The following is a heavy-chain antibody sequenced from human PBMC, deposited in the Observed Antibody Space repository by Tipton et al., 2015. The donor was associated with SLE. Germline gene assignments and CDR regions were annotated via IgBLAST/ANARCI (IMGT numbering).Heavy chain of an antibody. Sequence: QSGAEMKKPGASVKASCKASGYSFTSYGISWVRQAPGQGLEWMGWISAYNGNTNYAQKLQGRVTMTTDTSTSTAYMELRSLRSDDTAVYYCARGSPQWELLRWFDPWGQGTLVTVSS. D-gene: IGHD1-26*01. CDR3: ARGSPQWELLRWFDP. J-gene: IGHJ5*02. CDR1: GYSFTSYG. CDR2: ISAYNGNT. V-gene: IGHV1-18*01.